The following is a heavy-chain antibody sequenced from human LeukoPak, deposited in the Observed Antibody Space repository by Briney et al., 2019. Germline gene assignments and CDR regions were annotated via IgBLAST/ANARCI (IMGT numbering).Heavy chain of an antibody. V-gene: IGHV3-23*01. CDR3: AKDRLNYYGSGSPTYYFDY. CDR1: GFTFSSYA. D-gene: IGHD3-10*01. J-gene: IGHJ4*02. CDR2: ISGSGGST. Sequence: GGSLRLSCAASGFTFSSYAMSWVRQAPGKGLEWVSAISGSGGSTYCADSVKGRFTISRDNSKNTLYLQMNSLRAEDTAVYYCAKDRLNYYGSGSPTYYFDYWGQGTLVTVSS.